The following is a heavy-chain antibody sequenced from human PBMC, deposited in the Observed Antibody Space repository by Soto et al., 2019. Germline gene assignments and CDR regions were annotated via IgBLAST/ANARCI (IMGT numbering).Heavy chain of an antibody. J-gene: IGHJ4*02. CDR3: AKDAPYRWSGSYFDY. D-gene: IGHD3-10*01. CDR1: GFTFSTYS. Sequence: PGGSLRLSCAASGFTFSTYSMNWVRQAPGKGLEWVSSISSGGGYMYYADSMKGRFTISRDNAKNTLSLQMNSLRAEDTAVYYCAKDAPYRWSGSYFDYWGQGTLVTVSS. CDR2: ISSGGGYM. V-gene: IGHV3-21*04.